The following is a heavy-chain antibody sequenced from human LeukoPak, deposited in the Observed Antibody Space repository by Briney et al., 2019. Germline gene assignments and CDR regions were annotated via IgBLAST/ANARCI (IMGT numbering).Heavy chain of an antibody. Sequence: SETLSLTCTLSGDSINGHYWRWVRQPPGKRLEWVGDIHYKGSTNYNLSLKSRVTISVDTSKNHLPLNLTSVLAADTAIYYCARRDTGWNYCDYWGQGILVTVSS. V-gene: IGHV4-59*08. D-gene: IGHD6-19*01. CDR3: ARRDTGWNYCDY. CDR1: GDSINGHY. J-gene: IGHJ4*02. CDR2: IHYKGST.